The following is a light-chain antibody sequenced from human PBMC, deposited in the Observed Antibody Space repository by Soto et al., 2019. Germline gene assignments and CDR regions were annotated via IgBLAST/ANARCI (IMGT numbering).Light chain of an antibody. CDR3: ASYTTSSTLV. CDR1: SSDIGGYNF. J-gene: IGLJ2*01. Sequence: QSALTQPASVSGSPGQSITISCTGTSSDIGGYNFVSWYHKHPGKAPKLLIYAVTNRPSGIPDRFSGSKSGNTASLTISGLQAEDGADYYCASYTTSSTLVFGGGTKVTVL. CDR2: AVT. V-gene: IGLV2-14*01.